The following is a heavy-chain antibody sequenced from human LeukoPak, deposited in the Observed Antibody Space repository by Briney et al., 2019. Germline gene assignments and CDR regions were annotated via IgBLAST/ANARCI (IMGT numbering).Heavy chain of an antibody. V-gene: IGHV4-39*01. D-gene: IGHD3-10*01. CDR1: GDSISSSSSY. J-gene: IGHJ6*03. CDR3: ARQRGKGYYYGSGSYYNAFYYMDV. CDR2: IYYRGSS. Sequence: SETLSLTCTVSGDSISSSSSYWGWIRKPPGERLEWIGSIYYRGSSYYNPSLKSRVTISVDTSKNQFSLKLSSVTAADTAVYYCARQRGKGYYYGSGSYYNAFYYMDVWGKGTTVTISS.